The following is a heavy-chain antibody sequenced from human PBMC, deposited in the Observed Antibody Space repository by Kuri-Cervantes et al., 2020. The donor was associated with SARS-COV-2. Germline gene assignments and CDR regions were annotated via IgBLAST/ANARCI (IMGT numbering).Heavy chain of an antibody. CDR1: GYTFTSYG. CDR2: ISAYNGNT. CDR3: AVLTGESGPYYYYYGMDV. V-gene: IGHV1-18*01. Sequence: ASVKVSCKASGYTFTSYGISWVRQAPGQGLEWMGWISAYNGNTNYAQMLQGRVTMTTDTSTSTAYMELRGLRSDDTAVYYCAVLTGESGPYYYYYGMDVWGQGTTVTVSS. D-gene: IGHD7-27*01. J-gene: IGHJ6*02.